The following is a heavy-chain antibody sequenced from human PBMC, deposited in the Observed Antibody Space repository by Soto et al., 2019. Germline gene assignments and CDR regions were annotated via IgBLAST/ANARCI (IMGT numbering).Heavy chain of an antibody. V-gene: IGHV1-18*01. CDR3: ARDTSNYFDF. CDR2: ISTYNGNT. J-gene: IGHJ4*02. D-gene: IGHD2-2*01. Sequence: SVKVSWQTYGYTFHPYYISWLRQGPGQVLEWIGWISTYNGNTNYVPKFQGRITMPTDTSTSTAYMELRSLRSDDTALYFCARDTSNYFDFCGQGTPVTVSS. CDR1: GYTFHPYY.